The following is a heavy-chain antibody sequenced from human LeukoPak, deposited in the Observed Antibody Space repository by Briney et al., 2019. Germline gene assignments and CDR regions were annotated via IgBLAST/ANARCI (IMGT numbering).Heavy chain of an antibody. CDR2: IYYSGST. Sequence: SETLSLTCTVSGGSISSSSYYWGWIRQPPGKGLEWIGSIYYSGSTYCNPSLKSRVTISVDTSKNQFSLKLSSVTAADTAVYYCARHPPGIAAAGTSYSGWFDPWGQGTLVTVSS. J-gene: IGHJ5*02. CDR1: GGSISSSSYY. D-gene: IGHD6-13*01. CDR3: ARHPPGIAAAGTSYSGWFDP. V-gene: IGHV4-39*01.